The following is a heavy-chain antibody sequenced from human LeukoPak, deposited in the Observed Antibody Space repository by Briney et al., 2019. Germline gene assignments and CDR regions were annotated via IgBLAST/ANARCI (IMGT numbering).Heavy chain of an antibody. Sequence: ASVKVSCKASGYTFTGYYMHWVRQAPGQGLEWMGWNNPNSGGTNYAQKFQGWVTMTRDTSISTAYMELSRLRSDDTAVYYCATGRYYYDSSAAFDYWGQGTLVTVSS. J-gene: IGHJ4*02. CDR3: ATGRYYYDSSAAFDY. D-gene: IGHD3-22*01. CDR1: GYTFTGYY. V-gene: IGHV1-2*04. CDR2: NNPNSGGT.